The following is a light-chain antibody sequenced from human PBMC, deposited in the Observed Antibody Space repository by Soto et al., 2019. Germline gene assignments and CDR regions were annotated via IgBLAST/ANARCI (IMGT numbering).Light chain of an antibody. CDR3: QQRSNWPRIFT. CDR2: DAS. V-gene: IGKV3-11*01. Sequence: EIVLTQSPATLSLSPGERATLSCRASQSVSSYLAWYQQKPGQAPRLLIYDASNRATGIPARFSGSGSGTDFTLTISSPEPEDFAVYYCQQRSNWPRIFTFGPGTKVDIK. J-gene: IGKJ3*01. CDR1: QSVSSY.